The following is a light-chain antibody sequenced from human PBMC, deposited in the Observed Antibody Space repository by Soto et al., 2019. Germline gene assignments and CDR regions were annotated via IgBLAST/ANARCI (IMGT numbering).Light chain of an antibody. CDR1: SSHVGGYNF. CDR3: SSYTKSGTRL. CDR2: EVS. Sequence: SVLTQPSSLSVSPGQSITISFTGTSSHVGGYNFVSWYQQYPGKAPKLVIYEVSNRPSGISNRFSGSKSANTASLTISGLQTEDEADYYCSSYTKSGTRLFCGGTQLTVL. V-gene: IGLV2-14*01. J-gene: IGLJ3*02.